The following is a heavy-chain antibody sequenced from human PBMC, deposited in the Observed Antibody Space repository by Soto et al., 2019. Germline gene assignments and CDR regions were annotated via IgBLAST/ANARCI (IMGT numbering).Heavy chain of an antibody. CDR1: GFTFSSYS. V-gene: IGHV3-21*01. D-gene: IGHD1-26*01. CDR3: ARDVQPPPPQLTTLLFYYYYGMDV. CDR2: ISSSSSYI. J-gene: IGHJ6*02. Sequence: KPVGSLRLSCAASGFTFSSYSMNWVRQAPGKGLEWVSSISSSSSYIYYADSVKGRFTISRDNAKNSLYLQMNGLRAEDTAVYYCARDVQPPPPQLTTLLFYYYYGMDVWGQGTTVTVSS.